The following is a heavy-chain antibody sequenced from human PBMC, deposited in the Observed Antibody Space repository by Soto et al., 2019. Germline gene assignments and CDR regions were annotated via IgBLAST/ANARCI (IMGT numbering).Heavy chain of an antibody. CDR1: GGSISSYY. D-gene: IGHD4-4*01. Sequence: PSETLSLTCTVSGGSISSYYWSWIRQPPGKGLEWIGYIYYSGSTNYNPSLKSRVTISVDTSKNQFSLKLSSVTAADTAVYYCARQTTTATRRNYYYYYYMDVWGKGTTVTVSS. J-gene: IGHJ6*03. CDR2: IYYSGST. V-gene: IGHV4-59*08. CDR3: ARQTTTATRRNYYYYYYMDV.